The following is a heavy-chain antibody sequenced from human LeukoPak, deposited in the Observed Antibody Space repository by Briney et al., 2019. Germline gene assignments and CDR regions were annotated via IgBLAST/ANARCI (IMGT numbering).Heavy chain of an antibody. V-gene: IGHV3-21*01. CDR1: GFTFSSHG. CDR3: ARGAARAAGTKGGYYYYYMDV. D-gene: IGHD6-19*01. Sequence: NPGGSLRLSCGASGFTFSSHGMNWVRQAPGKGLEWVSGISPSGGITYYTDSVKGRFTISRDNAKNSLYLQMNSLRAEDTAVYYCARGAARAAGTKGGYYYYYMDVWGKGTTVTISS. J-gene: IGHJ6*03. CDR2: ISPSGGIT.